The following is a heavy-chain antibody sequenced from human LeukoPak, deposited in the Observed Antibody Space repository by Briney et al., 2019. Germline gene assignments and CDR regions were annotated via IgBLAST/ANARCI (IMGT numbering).Heavy chain of an antibody. CDR3: ARTPGGIAAAEVEG. CDR2: IYHSGST. CDR1: GGSISSGGYY. J-gene: IGHJ4*02. V-gene: IGHV4-30-2*01. Sequence: SETLSLTCTVSGGSISSGGYYWSWIRQPPGKGLEWIGYIYHSGSTYYNPSLKSRVTISVDRSKNQFSLKLSSVTAADTAVYYCARTPGGIAAAEVEGWGQGTLVTVSS. D-gene: IGHD6-13*01.